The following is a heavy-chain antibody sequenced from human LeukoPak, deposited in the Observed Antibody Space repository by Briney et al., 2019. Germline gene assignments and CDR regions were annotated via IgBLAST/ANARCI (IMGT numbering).Heavy chain of an antibody. CDR2: MYYGGST. CDR3: ARDPLPGQRIFDY. D-gene: IGHD6-25*01. CDR1: GGSVSGTSYY. V-gene: IGHV4-39*07. Sequence: SETLSLTCTVSGGSVSGTSYYWGWIRQPPGKGLEWVGSMYYGGSTSYTYHNPSLKSRVSISVDTSKNQFSLKLGSVTAADTAVYYCARDPLPGQRIFDYWGQGTLVTVSS. J-gene: IGHJ4*02.